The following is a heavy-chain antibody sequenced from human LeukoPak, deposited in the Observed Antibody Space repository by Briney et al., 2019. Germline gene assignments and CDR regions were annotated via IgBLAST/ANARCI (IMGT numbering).Heavy chain of an antibody. J-gene: IGHJ3*02. CDR1: GFTFSSYG. CDR3: ASTVVSSGAFDI. Sequence: PGGSLRLSCAASGFTFSSYGMHWVRQAPGKGLEWVAVISYDGSNKYYADSVKGRFTISRDNSKNTLYLQMNSLRAEDTAVYYCASTVVSSGAFDIWGQGTMVTVSS. CDR2: ISYDGSNK. V-gene: IGHV3-30*03. D-gene: IGHD4-23*01.